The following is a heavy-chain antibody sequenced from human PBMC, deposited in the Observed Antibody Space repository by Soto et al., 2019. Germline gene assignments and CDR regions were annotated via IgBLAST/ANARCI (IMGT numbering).Heavy chain of an antibody. V-gene: IGHV3-33*06. D-gene: IGHD1-26*01. CDR2: IWYDGSNK. Sequence: GGSLRLSCAASGFTFSSYGIHWVRQAPGKGLEWVAVIWYDGSNKYYADSVKGRFTISRDNSKSTLYLQMNSLRVEDTAVYYCGKGRSYYYYYGVDVWGQGTTVTVSS. CDR1: GFTFSSYG. J-gene: IGHJ6*02. CDR3: GKGRSYYYYYGVDV.